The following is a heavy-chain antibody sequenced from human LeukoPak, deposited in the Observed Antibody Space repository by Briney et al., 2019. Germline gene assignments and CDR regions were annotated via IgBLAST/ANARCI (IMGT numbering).Heavy chain of an antibody. Sequence: PGGSLRLSCAASGLTFSSYGMHWVRQAPGKGLEWVAFIRYDGSNKYYADSVKGRFTISRDNSKNTLYLQMNSLRAEDTAVYYCAKTGGSYYSGFDPWGQGTLVTVSS. D-gene: IGHD1-26*01. CDR3: AKTGGSYYSGFDP. CDR1: GLTFSSYG. J-gene: IGHJ5*02. V-gene: IGHV3-30*02. CDR2: IRYDGSNK.